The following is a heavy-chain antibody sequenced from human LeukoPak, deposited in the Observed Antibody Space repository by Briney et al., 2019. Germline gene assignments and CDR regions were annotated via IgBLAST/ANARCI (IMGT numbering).Heavy chain of an antibody. CDR2: ISSSSTI. V-gene: IGHV3-48*04. J-gene: IGHJ4*02. CDR1: GFTFSSYS. Sequence: GGSLRLSCAASGFTFSSYSMNWVRQAPGKGLEWVSYISSSSTIYYADSVKGRFTISRDNAKNFLYLQMNSLRVEDTALYYCARDGDGRGEDFDYWGQGILVTVSS. CDR3: ARDGDGRGEDFDY. D-gene: IGHD4-17*01.